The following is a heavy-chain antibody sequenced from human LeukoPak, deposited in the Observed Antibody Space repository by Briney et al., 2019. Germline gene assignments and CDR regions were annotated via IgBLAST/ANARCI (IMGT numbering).Heavy chain of an antibody. V-gene: IGHV3-9*03. J-gene: IGHJ4*02. CDR1: GFTFDDYA. Sequence: GGSLRLSCAASGFTFDDYAMHWVRQAPGRGLEWVSGISWNSGSIGCADSVKGRFTISRDNAKNSLYLQMNSLRAEDMALYYCAKDISAFFRALDYWGQGTLVTVSS. D-gene: IGHD3-10*01. CDR2: ISWNSGSI. CDR3: AKDISAFFRALDY.